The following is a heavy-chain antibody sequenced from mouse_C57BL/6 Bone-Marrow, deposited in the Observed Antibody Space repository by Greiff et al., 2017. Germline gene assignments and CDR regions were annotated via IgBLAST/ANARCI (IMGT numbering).Heavy chain of an antibody. D-gene: IGHD3-2*02. CDR1: GYTFTSYW. CDR3: AKSQLRLRDYYAMDY. V-gene: IGHV1-61*01. Sequence: QVQLQQSGAELVRPGSSVKLSCKASGYTFTSYWMDWVKQRPGQGLEWIGNIYPSDSATHYNQKFKDKATLTVDKSSSTAYMQLSSLTSEDSAVYYCAKSQLRLRDYYAMDYWGQGTSVTVAS. J-gene: IGHJ4*01. CDR2: IYPSDSAT.